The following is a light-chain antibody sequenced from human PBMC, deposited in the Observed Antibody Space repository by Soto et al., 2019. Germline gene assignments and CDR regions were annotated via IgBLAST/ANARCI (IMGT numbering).Light chain of an antibody. CDR1: GSNIGTGYD. CDR3: QSYDNNVRVV. V-gene: IGLV1-40*01. Sequence: QSVLTQPPSVSGAPGQRVTISCTGSGSNIGTGYDVNWYQQLPGTAPKLLIYDSTNRPSGVPDRFSASKSGTSASLAITVLQAEDEAYYYCQSYDNNVRVVFGGGTKVTVL. J-gene: IGLJ2*01. CDR2: DST.